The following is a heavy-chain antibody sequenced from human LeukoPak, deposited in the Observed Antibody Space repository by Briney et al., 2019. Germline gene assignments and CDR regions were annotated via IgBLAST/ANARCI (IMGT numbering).Heavy chain of an antibody. CDR2: IIPIFGTA. Sequence: ASVKVSCKASGGTFSSYAISWVRQAPGQGLEWMRGIIPIFGTANYAQRFQGRVTITADESTSTAYMELSSLRSEDTAVYYCARTRVVNDALDIWGQGTMVTVSS. D-gene: IGHD3-3*01. J-gene: IGHJ3*02. CDR3: ARTRVVNDALDI. CDR1: GGTFSSYA. V-gene: IGHV1-69*01.